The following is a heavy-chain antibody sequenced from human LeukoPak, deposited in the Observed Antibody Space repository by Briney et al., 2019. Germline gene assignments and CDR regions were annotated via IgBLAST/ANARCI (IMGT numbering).Heavy chain of an antibody. D-gene: IGHD2-15*01. Sequence: SQTLSLTCTVSGGSISSGSYYWSWIRQAAGKGVEWIGRIYTGGSTNYNPSLKSRVTISVDTSKNQFSLKLSSVTAADTSVYYCARDKRGGSPYYFDYWGQGTLVTVSS. CDR1: GGSISSGSYY. CDR2: IYTGGST. J-gene: IGHJ4*02. V-gene: IGHV4-61*02. CDR3: ARDKRGGSPYYFDY.